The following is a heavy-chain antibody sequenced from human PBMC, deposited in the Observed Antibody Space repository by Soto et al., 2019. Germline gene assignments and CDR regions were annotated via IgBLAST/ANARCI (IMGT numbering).Heavy chain of an antibody. CDR2: ISDDGKNE. CDR1: GFTFSNYG. Sequence: QVQLVESGGGVVQPGRSLRLSCAASGFTFSNYGIHWVRQAPGKGLEWVAVISDDGKNEYYADSVKGRFTTSRDNSKNTLYLQMNSLRAEDTAVYYCAKEGIELWSAFDYWGQGTLVTVSS. CDR3: AKEGIELWSAFDY. J-gene: IGHJ4*02. D-gene: IGHD5-18*01. V-gene: IGHV3-30*18.